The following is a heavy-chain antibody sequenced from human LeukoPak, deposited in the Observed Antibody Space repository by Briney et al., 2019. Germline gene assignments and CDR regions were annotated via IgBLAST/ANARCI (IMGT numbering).Heavy chain of an antibody. J-gene: IGHJ6*04. Sequence: GGSLRLSCAASGFTFDDYAMHWVRQAPGKGLEWVSGISWNSGSIGYADSVKGRFTISRDNAKNSLYLQMNSLRAEDTAVYYCAKEVRGVVVPADVWGKGTTVTVSS. CDR2: ISWNSGSI. CDR1: GFTFDDYA. V-gene: IGHV3-9*01. D-gene: IGHD2-2*01. CDR3: AKEVRGVVVPADV.